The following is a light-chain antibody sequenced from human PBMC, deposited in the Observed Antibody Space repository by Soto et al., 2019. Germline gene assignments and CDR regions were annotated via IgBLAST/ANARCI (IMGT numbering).Light chain of an antibody. J-gene: IGKJ2*01. CDR1: QSVTNTY. Sequence: EIVLTQSPGALSMSPGEGATLSCRVSQSVTNTYLAWYQQKPGQAPRLLIYGTSNRASGIPDRFSGSGSGTDFTLTISRLEPEDFAVYYCQHYGSSPPDTFGQGTKLEI. V-gene: IGKV3-20*01. CDR3: QHYGSSPPDT. CDR2: GTS.